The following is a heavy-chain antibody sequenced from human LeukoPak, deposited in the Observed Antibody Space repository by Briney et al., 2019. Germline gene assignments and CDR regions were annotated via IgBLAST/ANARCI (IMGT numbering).Heavy chain of an antibody. CDR1: GYTFTSYG. J-gene: IGHJ4*02. CDR3: ARTSEYYYASGSYFHY. Sequence: GASVKVSCKASGYTFTSYGSSWVRQAPGQGLEWMGWISAYNGNTNYAQKLQGRVTMTTDTSTSTAYMELRSLRSDDTAVYYCARTSEYYYASGSYFHYWGQGTLVTVSS. D-gene: IGHD3-10*01. CDR2: ISAYNGNT. V-gene: IGHV1-18*01.